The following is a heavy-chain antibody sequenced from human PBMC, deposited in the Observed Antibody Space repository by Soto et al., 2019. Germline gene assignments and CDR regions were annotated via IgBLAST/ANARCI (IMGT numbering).Heavy chain of an antibody. CDR1: GFTFSNAW. V-gene: IGHV3-15*01. Sequence: GGSLRLSCAASGFTFSNAWMSWVRQAPGKGLEWVGRIKSKTDGGTTDYAAPVKGRFTISRDDSKNTLYLQMNSLKTEDTAVYYCTAIVVVPAAIGSFDYWGQGTLVTVSS. D-gene: IGHD2-2*01. CDR2: IKSKTDGGTT. CDR3: TAIVVVPAAIGSFDY. J-gene: IGHJ4*02.